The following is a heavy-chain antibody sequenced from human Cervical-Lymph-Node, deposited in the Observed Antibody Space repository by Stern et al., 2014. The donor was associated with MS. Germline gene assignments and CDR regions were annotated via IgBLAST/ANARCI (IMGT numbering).Heavy chain of an antibody. J-gene: IGHJ4*02. CDR3: ASGYRIFDY. D-gene: IGHD5-18*01. Sequence: QVQLVQSGPGLVKPSQTLSLTCTVSGGSISSGRDYWSWIRQPVGKGLEWIGRIHPRGTAHLPPPLKSRVTISTDTSRNQFSLELNSATAADTAIYYCASGYRIFDYWGQGILVTVSS. CDR1: GGSISSGRDY. CDR2: IHPRGTA. V-gene: IGHV4-61*02.